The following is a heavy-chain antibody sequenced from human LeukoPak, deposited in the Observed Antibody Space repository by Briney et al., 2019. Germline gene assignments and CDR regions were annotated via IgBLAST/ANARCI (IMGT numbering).Heavy chain of an antibody. J-gene: IGHJ4*02. Sequence: GGSLRLSCAASGFTFSSYWMSWVRQAPGKGLEWVANIKEDGSEKYYVDSAKGRFTISRDNAKTSLYLQMNSLRAEDTAVYYCARHLSGITGYTYGRGIDYWGQGTLVTVSS. D-gene: IGHD5-18*01. V-gene: IGHV3-7*01. CDR1: GFTFSSYW. CDR2: IKEDGSEK. CDR3: ARHLSGITGYTYGRGIDY.